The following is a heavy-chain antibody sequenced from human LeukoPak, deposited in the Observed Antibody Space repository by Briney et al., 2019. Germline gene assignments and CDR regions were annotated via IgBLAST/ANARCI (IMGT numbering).Heavy chain of an antibody. J-gene: IGHJ4*02. CDR3: AKGRRFLEWLLLDS. CDR1: GFTFSSFA. CDR2: ISVSGSTT. D-gene: IGHD3-3*01. Sequence: GASLRLSCAASGFTFSSFAMSWVRQAPGKGLECVSTISVSGSTTYYPDSVKGRFTISRDSSKNTLYLHMKSVRAEDTAVYYCAKGRRFLEWLLLDSWGQGILVTATS. V-gene: IGHV3-23*01.